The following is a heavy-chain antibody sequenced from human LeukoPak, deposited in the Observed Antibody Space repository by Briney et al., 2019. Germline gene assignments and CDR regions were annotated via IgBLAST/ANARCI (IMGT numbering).Heavy chain of an antibody. CDR2: LSNRGDST. D-gene: IGHD6-25*01. Sequence: PGGSLRLSCSASGFTFSVHTMHWVRQAPGKGLEYLSGLSNRGDSTYYADSVKGRFTISRDNSKNMVYLQMSSLRADDTALYYCVKGARAGVFDCWGQGTLVTVTS. CDR3: VKGARAGVFDC. CDR1: GFTFSVHT. J-gene: IGHJ4*02. V-gene: IGHV3-64D*06.